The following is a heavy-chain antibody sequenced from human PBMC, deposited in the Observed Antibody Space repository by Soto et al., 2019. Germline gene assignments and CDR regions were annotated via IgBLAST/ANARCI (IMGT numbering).Heavy chain of an antibody. D-gene: IGHD3-22*01. V-gene: IGHV3-23*01. CDR2: ISGSGDST. CDR1: GFTFRTSA. J-gene: IGHJ4*02. Sequence: EVQVLESGGDLVQPGGSLRLSCAASGFTFRTSAMSWVRQTPGKGLEWVSAISGSGDSTYYADSVKGRFTISRDNSKNRMYLQMNSLRADDTAVYYCAKGSSASRPYYFDYWGPGTVVTVSS. CDR3: AKGSSASRPYYFDY.